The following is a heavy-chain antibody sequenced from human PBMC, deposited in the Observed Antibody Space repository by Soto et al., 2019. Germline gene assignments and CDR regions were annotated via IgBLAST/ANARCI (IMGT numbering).Heavy chain of an antibody. CDR1: GFTFSSYE. V-gene: IGHV3-48*03. D-gene: IGHD5-12*01. Sequence: SLRLSCAASGFTFSSYEMDWVRQAPGKGLEWVAYISSSGTILYADSVEGRFTISRDNADNSLYLQMNSLRAEDTAVYYCTKEKSVMYSGYDAFDIWGRGTMVTVSS. CDR2: ISSSGTI. CDR3: TKEKSVMYSGYDAFDI. J-gene: IGHJ3*02.